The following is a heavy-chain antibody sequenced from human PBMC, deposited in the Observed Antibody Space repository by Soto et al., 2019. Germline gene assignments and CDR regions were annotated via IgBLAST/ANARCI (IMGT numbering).Heavy chain of an antibody. CDR2: ISGSGGST. D-gene: IGHD6-19*01. V-gene: IGHV3-23*01. CDR3: AKDLLPAGGYSSGWYARAFDI. CDR1: GFTFSSYA. Sequence: GGSLRLSCAASGFTFSSYAMSWVHQAPGKGLEWVSAISGSGGSTYYADSVKGRFTISRDNSKNTLYLQMNSLRAEDTAVYYCAKDLLPAGGYSSGWYARAFDIWGQGTMVTVSS. J-gene: IGHJ3*02.